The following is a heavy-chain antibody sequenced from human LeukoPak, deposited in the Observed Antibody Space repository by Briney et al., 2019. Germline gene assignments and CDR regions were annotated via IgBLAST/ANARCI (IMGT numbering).Heavy chain of an antibody. D-gene: IGHD7-27*01. CDR3: ARSPNWGTDY. Sequence: GASVEVSCKASGYTFTDYYMHWVRQAPGQGLEWMGWVNPNNGGTNYAQKFQGRVTMTRDTSISTAYMELSRLRSDDTAVYYCARSPNWGTDYWGQGTLVTVSS. CDR2: VNPNNGGT. V-gene: IGHV1-2*02. J-gene: IGHJ4*02. CDR1: GYTFTDYY.